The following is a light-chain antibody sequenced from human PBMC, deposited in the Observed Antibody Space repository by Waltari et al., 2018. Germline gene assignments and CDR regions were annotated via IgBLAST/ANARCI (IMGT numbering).Light chain of an antibody. CDR1: HGATCGY. Sequence: RARHGATCGYVVRDQQRPGQGARLLIHGTCCRATGIPDRSSGSGSGTDFTLTISRLEPEDFAVYDCRQHASAPRTFGQGRKVAIK. V-gene: IGKV3-20*01. CDR3: RQHASAPRT. J-gene: IGKJ1*01. CDR2: GTC.